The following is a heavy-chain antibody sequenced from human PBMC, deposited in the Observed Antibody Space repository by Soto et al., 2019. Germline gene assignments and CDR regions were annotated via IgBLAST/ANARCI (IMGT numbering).Heavy chain of an antibody. V-gene: IGHV3-74*01. Sequence: EVQVVESGGALVQPGGSLRLSCAASGFTFSNYWIHWVRQVPGEGLVWVSSINNDGSRTWYADSVRGRIAMSRDNARKLVSLQMNSLRAEDTAVYYCGTTFEYWGQGALVTVSS. CDR2: INNDGSRT. CDR3: GTTFEY. D-gene: IGHD1-26*01. CDR1: GFTFSNYW. J-gene: IGHJ4*02.